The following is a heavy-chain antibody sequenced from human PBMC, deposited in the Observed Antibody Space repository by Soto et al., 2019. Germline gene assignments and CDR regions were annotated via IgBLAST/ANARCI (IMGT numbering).Heavy chain of an antibody. V-gene: IGHV4-59*12. CDR3: ARGHYGGHAMDV. Sequence: SETLSLTCTFSGGSIVSYHWSWIRQPPGKGLEWIGYIHYSGITNYNPSLKSRVTISVDTSKNQFSLKVKSVTAADTAVYYCARGHYGGHAMDVWGQGTTVTVS. CDR1: GGSIVSYH. D-gene: IGHD4-17*01. J-gene: IGHJ6*02. CDR2: IHYSGIT.